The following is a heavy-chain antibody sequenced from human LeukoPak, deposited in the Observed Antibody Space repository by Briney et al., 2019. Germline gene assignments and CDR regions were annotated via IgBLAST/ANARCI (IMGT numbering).Heavy chain of an antibody. CDR3: ARRGAGQWLATKGWFDP. D-gene: IGHD6-19*01. Sequence: ASVKVSCKSSGYTFTGYYMHLVRQAPGPGLEWVGWINPNSGGTNYAQKFQGRVTMTRDTSISTAYMELSRLRSDDTAVYYCARRGAGQWLATKGWFDPWGQGTLVTVSS. CDR1: GYTFTGYY. CDR2: INPNSGGT. V-gene: IGHV1-2*02. J-gene: IGHJ5*02.